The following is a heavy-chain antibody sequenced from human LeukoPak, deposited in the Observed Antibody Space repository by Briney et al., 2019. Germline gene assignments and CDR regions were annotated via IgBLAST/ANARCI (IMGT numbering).Heavy chain of an antibody. V-gene: IGHV3-33*06. CDR1: GFTFSSYG. D-gene: IGHD3-16*01. CDR3: AKDKAPRRILILNYFDY. J-gene: IGHJ4*02. Sequence: GGSLRLSCAASGFTFSSYGMHWVRQAPGKGLEWVAVIWYDGSNKYYADSVKGRVAISRENSKNTLYLQMNSLRAEDTAVYYCAKDKAPRRILILNYFDYWGQGTLVTVSS. CDR2: IWYDGSNK.